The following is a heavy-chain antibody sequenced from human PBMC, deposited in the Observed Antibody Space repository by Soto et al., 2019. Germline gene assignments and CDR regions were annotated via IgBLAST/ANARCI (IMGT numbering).Heavy chain of an antibody. Sequence: SETLSLTCTVSGGSVDRGDYYWTWIRQPPGKGLEWIAYVSSYRGATYYNPSLKSRLTLSVDTSEDQFSLNLSSVTATDTGVYYCATLPAAMYFYGSDVWGPGTTVTVSS. V-gene: IGHV4-30-4*01. CDR1: GGSVDRGDYY. CDR3: ATLPAAMYFYGSDV. J-gene: IGHJ6*02. CDR2: VSSYRGAT. D-gene: IGHD2-2*01.